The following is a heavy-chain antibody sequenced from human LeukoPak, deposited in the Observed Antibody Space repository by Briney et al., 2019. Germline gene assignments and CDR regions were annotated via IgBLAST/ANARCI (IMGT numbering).Heavy chain of an antibody. D-gene: IGHD4-17*01. V-gene: IGHV4-59*08. CDR1: GGSISSYY. Sequence: SETLSLTCTVSGGSISSYYWSWIRRPPGKGLEWIGYIYYSGSTNYNPSLKSRVTISVDTSKNQFSLKLSSVTAADTAVYYCARLRTVGTIDYWGQGTLVTVSS. CDR3: ARLRTVGTIDY. CDR2: IYYSGST. J-gene: IGHJ4*02.